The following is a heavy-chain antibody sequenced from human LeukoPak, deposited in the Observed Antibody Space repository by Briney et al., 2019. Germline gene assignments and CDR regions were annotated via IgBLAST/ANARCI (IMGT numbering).Heavy chain of an antibody. V-gene: IGHV3-23*01. CDR1: GFTFSSYA. D-gene: IGHD6-13*01. J-gene: IGHJ3*02. CDR3: AKVTGASSGYSTSWYKYAFDI. CDR2: ISSGGTVT. Sequence: GGSLRLSCAASGFTFSSYAMNWVRQAPGKGLEWVSVISSGGTVTYHANSVKGRFTIPRDNSKNTLYLQMNSLRAEDTAIYYCAKVTGASSGYSTSWYKYAFDIWGQGTMVTVSS.